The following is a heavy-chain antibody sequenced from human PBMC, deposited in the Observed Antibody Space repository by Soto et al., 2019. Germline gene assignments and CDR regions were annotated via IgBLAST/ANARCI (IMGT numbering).Heavy chain of an antibody. Sequence: EAQLLESGGGLVQPGGSLRLSCAASGFTFRSFAMSWVRQFPGKGLEWVASISGRGGSSYLADSVKGRFTVSRDNSASTLSLQMTRPSAEDTGLYYCARAISLAASGNYYYGMDVWGQGTTVIVSS. CDR2: ISGRGGSS. CDR1: GFTFRSFA. V-gene: IGHV3-23*01. J-gene: IGHJ6*02. D-gene: IGHD3-10*01. CDR3: ARAISLAASGNYYYGMDV.